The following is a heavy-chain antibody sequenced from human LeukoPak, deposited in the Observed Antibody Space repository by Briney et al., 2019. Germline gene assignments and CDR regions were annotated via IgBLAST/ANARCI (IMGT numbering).Heavy chain of an antibody. D-gene: IGHD4-23*01. CDR2: VYTSGST. Sequence: PSETLSLTCTVSGGSISSYYWSWIRQPAGNGLEWIGRVYTSGSTNYNPSLKSRVTMSVDTSKNQFSLKLSSVTAADTALYYCARDGKVTPSYYYYYMDVWGKGTTVTVSS. V-gene: IGHV4-4*07. CDR1: GGSISSYY. CDR3: ARDGKVTPSYYYYYMDV. J-gene: IGHJ6*03.